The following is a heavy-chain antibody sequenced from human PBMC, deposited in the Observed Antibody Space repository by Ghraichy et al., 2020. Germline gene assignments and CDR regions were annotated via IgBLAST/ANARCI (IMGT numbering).Heavy chain of an antibody. CDR3: ATIVVVPAAITNDAFDI. CDR1: GGSISSSNW. CDR2: IYHSGST. V-gene: IGHV4-4*02. J-gene: IGHJ3*02. Sequence: SETLSLTCAVSGGSISSSNWWSWVRQPPGKGLEWIGEIYHSGSTNYNPSLKSRVTISVDKSKNQFSLKLSSVTAADTAVYYCATIVVVPAAITNDAFDIWGQGTMVTVSS. D-gene: IGHD2-2*01.